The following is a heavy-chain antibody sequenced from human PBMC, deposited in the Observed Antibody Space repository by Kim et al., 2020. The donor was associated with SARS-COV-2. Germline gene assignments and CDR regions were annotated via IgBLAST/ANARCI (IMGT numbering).Heavy chain of an antibody. D-gene: IGHD6-19*01. CDR2: T. J-gene: IGHJ4*02. CDR3: ARVKSSGWYSDY. Sequence: TNYNPSLKSRVTITVDTSNNQFFLRLTSVTAADTAVYYCARVKSSGWYSDYWGQGTLVTVSS. V-gene: IGHV4-59*01.